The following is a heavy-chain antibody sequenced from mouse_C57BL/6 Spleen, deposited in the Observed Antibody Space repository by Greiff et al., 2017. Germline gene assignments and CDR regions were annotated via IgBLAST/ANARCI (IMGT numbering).Heavy chain of an antibody. Sequence: QVQLQQPGADLVRPGTSVKLSCKASGYTFPSYWMHWVKQRPGQGLEWIGVIDPSDSYTNYNQKFKGKATLTVDTSSSTAYMQLSSLTSEDSAVYYCARNYDGYYDAMDYWGQGTSVTVSS. V-gene: IGHV1-59*01. J-gene: IGHJ4*01. CDR3: ARNYDGYYDAMDY. CDR1: GYTFPSYW. CDR2: IDPSDSYT. D-gene: IGHD2-3*01.